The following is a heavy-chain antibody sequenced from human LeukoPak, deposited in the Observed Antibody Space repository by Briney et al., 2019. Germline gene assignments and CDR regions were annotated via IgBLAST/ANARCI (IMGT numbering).Heavy chain of an antibody. CDR2: ISGSGGIT. D-gene: IGHD2-2*01. V-gene: IGHV3-23*01. Sequence: PGGSLRLSCAVSGFTFSSYAMSWVRQAPGKGLEWVSVISGSGGITYYADSVKGRFTISRDNSKNTLYLQMNSLRAEDMAVYYCAKAHTLCSSTSCYFDYWGQGTLVTVSS. J-gene: IGHJ4*02. CDR1: GFTFSSYA. CDR3: AKAHTLCSSTSCYFDY.